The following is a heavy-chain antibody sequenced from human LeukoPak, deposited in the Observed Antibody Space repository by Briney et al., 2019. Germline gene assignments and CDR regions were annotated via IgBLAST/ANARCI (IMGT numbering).Heavy chain of an antibody. D-gene: IGHD2-15*01. CDR1: GFPFSSYS. V-gene: IGHV3-21*01. Sequence: GGSLRLSCAASGFPFSSYSMNCVRQAPGKGLEWVSSIGSSSSYISYADSVNARFTISSANANNSRYLQMNSLRAEATAVYYIARGVVVAATTRFDYWGQGTLVIVSA. CDR3: ARGVVVAATTRFDY. J-gene: IGHJ4*02. CDR2: IGSSSSYI.